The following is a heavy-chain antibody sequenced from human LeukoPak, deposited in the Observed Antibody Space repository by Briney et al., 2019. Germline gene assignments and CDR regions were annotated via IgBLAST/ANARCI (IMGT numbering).Heavy chain of an antibody. CDR3: ATSPLWFGDVDY. CDR1: GYTLTELS. V-gene: IGHV1-24*01. Sequence: ESSEKVCGKVSGYTLTELSMHWVRQAPGKGIERMGGFDPEDGETIYAQKFQGRVTMTEDTSTDTAYMELSSLRSEDTAVYYCATSPLWFGDVDYWGQGTLVTVSS. J-gene: IGHJ4*02. CDR2: FDPEDGET. D-gene: IGHD3-10*01.